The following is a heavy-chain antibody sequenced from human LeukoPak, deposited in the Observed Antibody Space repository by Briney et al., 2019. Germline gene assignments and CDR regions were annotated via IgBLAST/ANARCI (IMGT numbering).Heavy chain of an antibody. CDR1: GFTFSSYA. J-gene: IGHJ4*02. V-gene: IGHV3-23*01. Sequence: GGSLRLSCAASGFTFSSYAMSWVRQAPGKGLEWVSAISGSGGSTYYADSVKGRFTISGDNSKNTLYLQMNSLRAGDTAVYYCAKDRYSSSPGGFDYWGQGTLVTVSS. CDR3: AKDRYSSSPGGFDY. CDR2: ISGSGGST. D-gene: IGHD6-6*01.